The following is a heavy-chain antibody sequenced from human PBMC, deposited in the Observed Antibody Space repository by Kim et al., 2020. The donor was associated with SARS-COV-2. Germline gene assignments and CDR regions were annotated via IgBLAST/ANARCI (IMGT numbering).Heavy chain of an antibody. J-gene: IGHJ5*02. D-gene: IGHD3-10*01. Sequence: ASVKVSCKASGYTFTSYGISWVRQAPGQGLEWMGWISAYNGNTNYAQKLQGRVTMTTDTSTSTAYMELRSLRSDDTAVYYCAREREILWFRELFGFDPWGQGTLVTVSS. V-gene: IGHV1-18*01. CDR2: ISAYNGNT. CDR3: AREREILWFRELFGFDP. CDR1: GYTFTSYG.